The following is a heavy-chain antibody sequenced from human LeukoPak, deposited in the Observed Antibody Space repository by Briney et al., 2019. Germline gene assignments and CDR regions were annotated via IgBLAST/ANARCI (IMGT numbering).Heavy chain of an antibody. D-gene: IGHD2-2*01. J-gene: IGHJ4*02. Sequence: ASVNVSCKASVYTFTSYGITWVRQAPGRGLEWMGWISAYNGNTNYAQQLQGRVTMTTDTSTSTAYLDLRSLRSDDTAVYYCARAEQYQLLLHWGQGTLVTVSS. CDR2: ISAYNGNT. CDR3: ARAEQYQLLLH. CDR1: VYTFTSYG. V-gene: IGHV1-18*01.